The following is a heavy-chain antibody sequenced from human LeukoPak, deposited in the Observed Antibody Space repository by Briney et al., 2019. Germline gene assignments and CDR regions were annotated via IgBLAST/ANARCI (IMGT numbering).Heavy chain of an antibody. CDR3: AREAQQLVTIYFDY. Sequence: ASVKVSCKASGYTFTSYDFSWVRQAPGQGLEWMGWISTYNGNTNYAQKLQGRVIMTTDTSTSTAYMELRSLRSDDTAVYYCAREAQQLVTIYFDYWGQGTLVTVSS. J-gene: IGHJ4*02. V-gene: IGHV1-18*01. D-gene: IGHD6-13*01. CDR2: ISTYNGNT. CDR1: GYTFTSYD.